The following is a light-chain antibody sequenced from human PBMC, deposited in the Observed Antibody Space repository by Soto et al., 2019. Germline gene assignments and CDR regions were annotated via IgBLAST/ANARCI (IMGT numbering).Light chain of an antibody. Sequence: QAVVTQPPSVSGAPGQRVTISCTGSSSNIGAGYDVHWYQQLPGTAPKLLIYGNSNRPSGVPDRFSGSKSGTSASLASTGLQAEDGADYYGQSYDSSLSGYVFGTGTKVTAL. V-gene: IGLV1-40*01. CDR3: QSYDSSLSGYV. CDR2: GNS. CDR1: SSNIGAGYD. J-gene: IGLJ1*01.